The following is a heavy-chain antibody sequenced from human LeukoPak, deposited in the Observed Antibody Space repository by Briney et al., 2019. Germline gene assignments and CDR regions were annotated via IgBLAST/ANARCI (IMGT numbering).Heavy chain of an antibody. J-gene: IGHJ4*02. CDR2: ISSSGSTI. CDR1: GFTFSSYE. CDR3: ARGSSSGWYDY. D-gene: IGHD6-19*01. Sequence: GGSLRLSCAASGFTFSSYEMNWVRQAPGKGLEWVSYISSSGSTIYYADSVKGRFTISRDNAKNSLYLQVNSLRAEDTAVYYCARGSSSGWYDYWGQGTLDTVSS. V-gene: IGHV3-48*03.